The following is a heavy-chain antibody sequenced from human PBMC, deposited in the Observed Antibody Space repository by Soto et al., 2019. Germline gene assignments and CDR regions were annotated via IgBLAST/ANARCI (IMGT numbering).Heavy chain of an antibody. CDR1: GFTFSSYD. CDR3: ARGAGFDYYYGMDV. D-gene: IGHD3-10*01. V-gene: IGHV3-13*01. Sequence: LRLSCAASGFTFSSYDMHWVRQATGKGLEWVSAIGTAGDTYYPGSVKGRFTISRENAKNSLYLQMNSLRAGDTAVYYCARGAGFDYYYGMDVWGQGTTVTVSS. J-gene: IGHJ6*02. CDR2: IGTAGDT.